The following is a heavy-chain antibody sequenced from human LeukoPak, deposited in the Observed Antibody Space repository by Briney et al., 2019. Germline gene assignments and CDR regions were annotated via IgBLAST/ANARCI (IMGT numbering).Heavy chain of an antibody. CDR1: GFTFSSYA. D-gene: IGHD5-24*01. V-gene: IGHV3-23*01. CDR2: ISGSGGST. J-gene: IGHJ4*02. CDR3: ARDEGWLQFYFDY. Sequence: GGSLRLSCAASGFTFSSYAMSWVRQAPGKGLEWVSAISGSGGSTYYADSVKGRFTISRDNAKNSLYLQMNSLRDEDTAVYYCARDEGWLQFYFDYWGQGTLVTVSS.